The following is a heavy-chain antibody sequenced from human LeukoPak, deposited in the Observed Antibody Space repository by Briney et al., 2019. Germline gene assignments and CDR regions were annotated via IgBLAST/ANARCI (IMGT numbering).Heavy chain of an antibody. Sequence: GGSLRLSCAASGFSFSTYSMNWVRQAPGKGLEWVSSISSGGTYIYYADSVKGRFTISRDNAKNSLYLQMNSLRAEDTAVYYCARESSWDEFDYWGQGTLVTVSS. J-gene: IGHJ4*02. D-gene: IGHD6-13*01. V-gene: IGHV3-21*01. CDR1: GFSFSTYS. CDR2: ISSGGTYI. CDR3: ARESSWDEFDY.